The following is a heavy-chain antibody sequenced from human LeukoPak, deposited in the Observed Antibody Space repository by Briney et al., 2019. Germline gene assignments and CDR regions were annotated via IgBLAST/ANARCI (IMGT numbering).Heavy chain of an antibody. CDR2: IYYSAST. CDR3: ARISTDCSSTSCYIYYYYYYMDV. CDR1: GGSISSSCYY. D-gene: IGHD2-2*02. Sequence: KPSETLSLTCTVSGGSISSSCYYWGWIRQPPGKGLEGIGSIYYSASTYYNPSLKSRVTISVDTSKNQFSLKLSSVTAADTAVYYCARISTDCSSTSCYIYYYYYYMDVWGKGTTVTVSS. J-gene: IGHJ6*03. V-gene: IGHV4-39*07.